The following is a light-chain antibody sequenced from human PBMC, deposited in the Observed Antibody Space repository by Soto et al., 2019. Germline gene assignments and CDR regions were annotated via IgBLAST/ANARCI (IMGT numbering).Light chain of an antibody. CDR1: NIGSKN. CDR3: QVWDSSNVV. CDR2: RDS. Sequence: SYELTQPLSVSVALGQTARITCGGNNIGSKNVHWYQQKPGQAPVLVIYRDSNRPSGIPERFSGSNSGNTATVTISRAQAGDEADYYCQVWDSSNVVFGGGTKLTVL. J-gene: IGLJ2*01. V-gene: IGLV3-9*01.